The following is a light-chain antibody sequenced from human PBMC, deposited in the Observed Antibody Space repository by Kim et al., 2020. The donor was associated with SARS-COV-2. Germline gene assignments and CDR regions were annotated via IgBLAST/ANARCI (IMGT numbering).Light chain of an antibody. CDR2: YDS. CDR1: NIGSKS. CDR3: QGWETSSDHWV. V-gene: IGLV3-21*01. Sequence: SYELTQPPSVSVAPGKTARITCGGNNIGSKSVHWYQQKPGQAPVLVIYYDSDRPSGIPERFAGSNAGNTATLTISRGEAGDEADYYCQGWETSSDHWVCG. J-gene: IGLJ3*02.